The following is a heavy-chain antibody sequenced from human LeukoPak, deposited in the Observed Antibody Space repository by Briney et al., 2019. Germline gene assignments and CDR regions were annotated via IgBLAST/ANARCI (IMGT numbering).Heavy chain of an antibody. J-gene: IGHJ4*02. CDR3: VRAYDY. CDR1: GGSISSTSYY. V-gene: IGHV4-39*02. Sequence: PSETLSLTCTVSGGSISSTSYYWGWIRQPPGKGLEWIGSVYYSGSTYYNPSLKSRVTISVDTSKNQFSLNLISVTAADTAVYYCVRAYDYWGQGTLVTVSS. CDR2: VYYSGST.